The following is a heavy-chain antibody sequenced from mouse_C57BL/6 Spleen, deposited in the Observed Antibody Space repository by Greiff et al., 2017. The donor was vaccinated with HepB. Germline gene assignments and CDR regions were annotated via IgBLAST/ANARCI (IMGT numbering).Heavy chain of an antibody. CDR3: GRGRDYDEDY. J-gene: IGHJ2*01. D-gene: IGHD2-4*01. CDR2: IYPGSGST. V-gene: IGHV1-55*01. CDR1: GYTFTSYW. Sequence: VQLQQPGAELVKPGASVKMSCKASGYTFTSYWITWVKQRPGQGLAWIGDIYPGSGSTNYHEKFKSKATLTVDTSSSAAYMQRSSLASEDSADYYGGRGRDYDEDYWGQGTTLTVSS.